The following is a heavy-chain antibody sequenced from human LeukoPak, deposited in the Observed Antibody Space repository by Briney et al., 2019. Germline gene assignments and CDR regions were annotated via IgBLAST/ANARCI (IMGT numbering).Heavy chain of an antibody. Sequence: GRSLRLSCAASGFTFSSYGMHWVRQAPGKGLEWVAVISYDGSNKYYADSVKGRFTISRDNSKNTLYLQMNSLRAEDTAVYYCAKTPIRGSSSPWYFDYWGQGTLVTVSS. V-gene: IGHV3-30*18. J-gene: IGHJ4*02. CDR1: GFTFSSYG. CDR3: AKTPIRGSSSPWYFDY. D-gene: IGHD6-13*01. CDR2: ISYDGSNK.